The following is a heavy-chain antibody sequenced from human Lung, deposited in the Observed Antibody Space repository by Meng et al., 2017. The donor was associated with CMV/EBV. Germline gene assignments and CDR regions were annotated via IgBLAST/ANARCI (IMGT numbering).Heavy chain of an antibody. D-gene: IGHD7-27*01. CDR2: MRADDNNE. CDR3: AKDINWGFDP. V-gene: IGHV3-30*02. CDR1: GFSFRNFG. J-gene: IGHJ5*02. Sequence: QVQLGGPGWGVGQPGGSLRLSCAASGFSFRNFGMQWVRQAPGKGLEWVALMRADDNNEYYADSVKGRFTISRDVSKNTLYLQMNSLRPEDTAVYCCAKDINWGFDPWGQGTLVTVSS.